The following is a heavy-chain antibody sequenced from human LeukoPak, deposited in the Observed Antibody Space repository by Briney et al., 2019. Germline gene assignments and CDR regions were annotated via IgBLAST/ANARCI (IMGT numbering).Heavy chain of an antibody. CDR1: GFTFSSYS. V-gene: IGHV3-21*01. J-gene: IGHJ3*02. CDR2: ISSSSSYI. CDR3: ASKFREWLGDAFDI. D-gene: IGHD6-19*01. Sequence: PGGSLRLSCAASGFTFSSYSMNWVRQAPGKGLGWVSSISSSSSYIYYADSVKGRFTISRDNAKNSLYLQMNSLRAEDTAVYYCASKFREWLGDAFDIWGQGTMVTVSS.